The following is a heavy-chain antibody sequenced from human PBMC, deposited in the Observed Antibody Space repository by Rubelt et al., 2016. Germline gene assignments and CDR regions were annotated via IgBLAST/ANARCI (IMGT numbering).Heavy chain of an antibody. Sequence: QVQLVQSGAEVKKPGASVKVSCKASGYTFTSYGISWVRQAPGQGLEWMGWISAYNGNTNYAQKLQGRVTMTTDTSTSTAYMELRSRRSDDTAVYYWARDREPYGDYDRGYYYGMDVWGQGTTVTVSS. CDR3: ARDREPYGDYDRGYYYGMDV. CDR1: GYTFTSYG. CDR2: ISAYNGNT. V-gene: IGHV1-18*01. D-gene: IGHD4-17*01. J-gene: IGHJ6*02.